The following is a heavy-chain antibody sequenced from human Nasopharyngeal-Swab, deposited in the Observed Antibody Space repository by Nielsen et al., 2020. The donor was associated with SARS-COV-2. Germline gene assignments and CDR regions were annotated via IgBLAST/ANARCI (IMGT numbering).Heavy chain of an antibody. V-gene: IGHV4-30-4*01. CDR3: ARYSLWLPVNWFDP. Sequence: WIRQPPGKGLEWIGYIYYSGSTYYNPFLKSRVTISVDTSKNQFSLKLSSVTAADTVVYYCARYSLWLPVNWFDPWGQGTLVTVSS. CDR2: IYYSGST. D-gene: IGHD5-18*01. J-gene: IGHJ5*02.